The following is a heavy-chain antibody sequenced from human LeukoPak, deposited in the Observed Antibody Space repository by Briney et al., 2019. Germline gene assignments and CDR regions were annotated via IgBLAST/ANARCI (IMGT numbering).Heavy chain of an antibody. CDR2: IWYDGSNK. J-gene: IGHJ3*02. V-gene: IGHV3-30-3*01. CDR3: ARVKGDAFDI. Sequence: GRSLRLSCTASGFTFGDYAMSWVRQAPGKGLEWVAAIWYDGSNKYQRDSLKGRVTISRDNSKSKLYLQMNSLRAEDTGVYYCARVKGDAFDIWGQGTVVTVSS. CDR1: GFTFGDYA. D-gene: IGHD2-21*01.